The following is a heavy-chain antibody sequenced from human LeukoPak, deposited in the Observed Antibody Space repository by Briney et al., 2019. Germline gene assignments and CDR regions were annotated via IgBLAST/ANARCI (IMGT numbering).Heavy chain of an antibody. CDR2: INPNSGGT. CDR1: GYTFIGYY. Sequence: ASVKVSCKASGYTFIGYYMHWVRQAPGQGLEWMGWINPNSGGTKYAQKFQGRVTMTRDTSISTAYMEVSRLRFDDTAVYYCARDGGWYQLLWWFDPWGQGTLVTVSS. CDR3: ARDGGWYQLLWWFDP. D-gene: IGHD2-2*01. J-gene: IGHJ5*02. V-gene: IGHV1-2*02.